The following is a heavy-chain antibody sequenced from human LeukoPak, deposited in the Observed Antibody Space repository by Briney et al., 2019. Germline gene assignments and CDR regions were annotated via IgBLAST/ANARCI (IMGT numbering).Heavy chain of an antibody. CDR3: ARARSSGWPDY. J-gene: IGHJ4*02. CDR2: IYYSGST. D-gene: IGHD6-19*01. Sequence: KPSETLSLTCTVSGGSISSYYWSWIRQPPGKGLEWIEYIYYSGSTNYNPSLKSRVTISVDTSKNQFSLKLSSVTAADTAVYYCARARSSGWPDYWGQGTLVTVSS. CDR1: GGSISSYY. V-gene: IGHV4-59*01.